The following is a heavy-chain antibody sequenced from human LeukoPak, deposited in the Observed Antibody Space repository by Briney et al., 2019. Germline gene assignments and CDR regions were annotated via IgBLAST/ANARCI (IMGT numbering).Heavy chain of an antibody. D-gene: IGHD3-22*01. CDR1: GFTFSSYG. V-gene: IGHV3-30*18. J-gene: IGHJ4*02. Sequence: QPGRSLRLSCAASGFTFSSYGMHWVRQAPGKGLEWVAVISYDGSNKYYADSVKGRFTISRDNSKNTLYLQMNSLRAEDTAVYYCAKDYDTPLSGYSGGFFDYWGQGTLVTVSS. CDR3: AKDYDTPLSGYSGGFFDY. CDR2: ISYDGSNK.